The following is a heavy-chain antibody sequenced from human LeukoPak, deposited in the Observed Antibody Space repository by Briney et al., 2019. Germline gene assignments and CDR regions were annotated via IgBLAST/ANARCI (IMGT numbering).Heavy chain of an antibody. J-gene: IGHJ4*02. CDR1: GGTFISYA. CDR3: ARYSGSYYGVEYYFDY. D-gene: IGHD1-26*01. Sequence: SVKVSCKASGGTFISYAISWVRQAPGQGLEWMGGIIPIFGTANYAQKFQGRVTITTDESTSTAYMELSSLRSEDTAVYYCARYSGSYYGVEYYFDYWGQGTLVTVSS. CDR2: IIPIFGTA. V-gene: IGHV1-69*05.